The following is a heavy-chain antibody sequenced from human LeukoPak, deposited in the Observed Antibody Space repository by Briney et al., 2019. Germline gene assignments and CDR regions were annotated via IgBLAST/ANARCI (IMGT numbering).Heavy chain of an antibody. CDR1: GFTFSSYE. D-gene: IGHD3-22*01. J-gene: IGHJ4*02. CDR3: ARDQYYYDSTEYYDANNFDF. V-gene: IGHV3-48*03. CDR2: ISSNGGTI. Sequence: GGSLRLSCAASGFTFSSYEMNWVRQAPGKGLEWVSYISSNGGTIKYADSVKGRFTISRDDAKKSLYLQMNSLRTEDTAVYYCARDQYYYDSTEYYDANNFDFWGQGTLVTVPS.